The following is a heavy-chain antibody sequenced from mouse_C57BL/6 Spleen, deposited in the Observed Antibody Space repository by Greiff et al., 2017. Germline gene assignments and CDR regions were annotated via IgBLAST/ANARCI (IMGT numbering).Heavy chain of an antibody. V-gene: IGHV1-81*01. Sequence: VKLVESGAELARPGASVKLSCKASGYTFTSYGISWVKQRTGQGLEWIGEIYPRSGNTYYNEKFKGKATLTADKSSSTAYMELRSLTSEDSAVYFCARGYYDRLLFDYWGQGTTLTVSS. CDR3: ARGYYDRLLFDY. D-gene: IGHD2-4*01. CDR2: IYPRSGNT. J-gene: IGHJ2*01. CDR1: GYTFTSYG.